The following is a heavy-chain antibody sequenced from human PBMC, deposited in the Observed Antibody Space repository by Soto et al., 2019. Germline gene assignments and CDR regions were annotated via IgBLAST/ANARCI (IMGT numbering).Heavy chain of an antibody. CDR2: IIPILGIA. J-gene: IGHJ4*02. CDR3: ARDPRPGLVRGSDY. Sequence: QVQLVQSGAEVKKPGSSVKVSCKASGGTFSSYTISWVRQAPGQGLEWMGRIIPILGIANYAQKFQGRVTITADKSTSTAYMELSSLRSEDTAVYYCARDPRPGLVRGSDYWGQGTLVTVSS. D-gene: IGHD2-8*02. V-gene: IGHV1-69*08. CDR1: GGTFSSYT.